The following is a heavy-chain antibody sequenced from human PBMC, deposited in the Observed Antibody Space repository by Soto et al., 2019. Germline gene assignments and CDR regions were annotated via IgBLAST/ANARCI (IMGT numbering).Heavy chain of an antibody. CDR3: ARDVGYGLIDY. J-gene: IGHJ4*02. D-gene: IGHD5-18*01. CDR2: INAYNGNT. V-gene: IGHV1-18*01. CDR1: GYTFTSYG. Sequence: QVQLVQSGAEVKKPGASVKVSCKASGYTFTSYGISWVRQAPGQGLEWMGWINAYNGNTNYAQKRQGGIPVTTEPSTSAAYMELRSLRSDDTVVYYCARDVGYGLIDYWGQGTLVTVSS.